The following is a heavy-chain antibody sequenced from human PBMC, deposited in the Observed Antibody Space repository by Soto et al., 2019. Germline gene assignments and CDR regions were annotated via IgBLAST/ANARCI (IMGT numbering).Heavy chain of an antibody. CDR3: ARSDCISTSCYLDYGMDV. D-gene: IGHD2-2*01. J-gene: IGHJ6*02. V-gene: IGHV3-11*01. CDR1: GFTFSDYY. Sequence: GGSLRLSCAASGFTFSDYYMSWIRQAPGKGLEWVSYISSSGSTIYYADSVKGRFTISRDNAKNSLYLQMNSLRAEDTAVYYCARSDCISTSCYLDYGMDVWGQGTTVTVSS. CDR2: ISSSGSTI.